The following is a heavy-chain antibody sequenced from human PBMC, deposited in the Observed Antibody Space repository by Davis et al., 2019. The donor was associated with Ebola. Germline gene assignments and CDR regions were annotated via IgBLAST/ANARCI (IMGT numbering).Heavy chain of an antibody. CDR1: GFTFSVSA. J-gene: IGHJ6*02. CDR2: IRTRSNNYAA. CDR3: TRLDYGMDF. V-gene: IGHV3-73*01. Sequence: GGSLRLSCAASGFTFSVSAIHWVRQAPGKGLEWVGRIRTRSNNYAAAYAASVKGRFTVSRDDSKNTAYLQMNSLKIDDTAVYYCTRLDYGMDFWGRGTTVTVSS.